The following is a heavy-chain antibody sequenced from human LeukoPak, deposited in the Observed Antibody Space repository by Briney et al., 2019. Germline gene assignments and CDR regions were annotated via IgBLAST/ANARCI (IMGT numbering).Heavy chain of an antibody. CDR3: ARHQSSSVYFDY. V-gene: IGHV4-59*08. Sequence: SETLSLTCTVSGGSISSYYWSWIRQPPGKGLEWIGYIYYSGSTNYNPSLKSRVTISVDTSKNQFSLKLSSVTAADTAVYYCARHQSSSVYFDYWGQGTLVTVSS. CDR2: IYYSGST. CDR1: GGSISSYY. D-gene: IGHD6-6*01. J-gene: IGHJ4*02.